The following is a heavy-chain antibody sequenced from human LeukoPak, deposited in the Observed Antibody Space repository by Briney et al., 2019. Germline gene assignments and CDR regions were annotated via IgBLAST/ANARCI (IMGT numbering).Heavy chain of an antibody. Sequence: SETLSLTCTVSGGSISSYYWSWIRQPAGEGLEWIVRIYTSGRSNSNPSLKSRVTMSADTSKNQFSLKLSSVTAADTAVYYCTRDAAGYLFDDWGPGTLVTVSS. V-gene: IGHV4-4*07. J-gene: IGHJ4*02. CDR2: IYTSGRS. CDR1: GGSISSYY. D-gene: IGHD2-15*01. CDR3: TRDAAGYLFDD.